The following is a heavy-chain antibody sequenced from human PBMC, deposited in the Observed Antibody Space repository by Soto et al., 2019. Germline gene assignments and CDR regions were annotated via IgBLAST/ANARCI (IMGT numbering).Heavy chain of an antibody. CDR1: GDTFSSYA. J-gene: IGHJ4*02. CDR3: ARVGPAHYYDSSGYSSPLDY. Sequence: QVQLVQSGAEVKKPGSSVKVSCKASGDTFSSYAINWVRQAPGQGLEWMGGIIPMFGTANYAQKFKGRVTITACESTSTVYMELSSLRSEDTAVYYCARVGPAHYYDSSGYSSPLDYWGQGTLVTVSS. V-gene: IGHV1-69*01. D-gene: IGHD3-22*01. CDR2: IIPMFGTA.